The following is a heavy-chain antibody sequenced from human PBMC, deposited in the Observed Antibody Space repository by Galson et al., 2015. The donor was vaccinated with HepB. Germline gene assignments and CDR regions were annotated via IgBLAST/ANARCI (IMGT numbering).Heavy chain of an antibody. V-gene: IGHV1-18*01. Sequence: SVKVSCKASGYTFTSHGISWVRQAPGQGLEWMGWISAYNGHTNYAQMFQGRVTMTTDSSTSTAYMELRSLRSDDTAVYYCARVGSWYGFDPWGQGTLVTVSS. J-gene: IGHJ5*02. D-gene: IGHD6-13*01. CDR2: ISAYNGHT. CDR3: ARVGSWYGFDP. CDR1: GYTFTSHG.